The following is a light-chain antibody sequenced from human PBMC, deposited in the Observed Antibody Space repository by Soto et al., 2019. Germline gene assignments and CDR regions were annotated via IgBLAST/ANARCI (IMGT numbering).Light chain of an antibody. CDR2: GNS. J-gene: IGLJ2*01. V-gene: IGLV1-40*01. Sequence: QSVLTQRPSVSGAPGQRVTISCTGSSSNIGAGYDVHWYQQLPGTAPKLLIYGNSNRPSGVPDRFSGSKSGTSASLAITGLQAEDEADYYCQSYDSSLSALFGGGTKLIVL. CDR3: QSYDSSLSAL. CDR1: SSNIGAGYD.